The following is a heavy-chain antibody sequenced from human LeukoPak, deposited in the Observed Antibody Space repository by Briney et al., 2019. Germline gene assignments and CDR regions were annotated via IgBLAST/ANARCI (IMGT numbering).Heavy chain of an antibody. CDR2: FYSTGST. D-gene: IGHD1-26*01. J-gene: IGHJ4*02. Sequence: SQTLSLTCTVSGGSISSYYWTWIRQPAGKGLEWIGRFYSTGSTNYNPSLKSRVTMSVDTSKNQFSLKLSSVTAADTAVYYCARDQYSGSLDYWGQGTLVTVSS. CDR3: ARDQYSGSLDY. CDR1: GGSISSYY. V-gene: IGHV4-4*07.